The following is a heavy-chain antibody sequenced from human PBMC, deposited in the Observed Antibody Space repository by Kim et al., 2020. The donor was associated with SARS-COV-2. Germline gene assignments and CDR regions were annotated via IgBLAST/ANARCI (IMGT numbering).Heavy chain of an antibody. J-gene: IGHJ5*02. D-gene: IGHD1-7*01. CDR3: AGDSITGTTGWFDP. V-gene: IGHV3-7*01. Sequence: VDSEKGRTPIARDNAKNSRYRQMNSLRAEDTAVYYCAGDSITGTTGWFDPWGQGTLVTVSS.